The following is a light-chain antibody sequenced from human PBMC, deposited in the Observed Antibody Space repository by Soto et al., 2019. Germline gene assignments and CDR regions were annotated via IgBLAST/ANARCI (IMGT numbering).Light chain of an antibody. J-gene: IGLJ1*01. V-gene: IGLV2-14*03. CDR3: SSYTASSTYV. CDR1: SSDVGGYNY. CDR2: DVS. Sequence: SVLTQPASVSGSPGQSITISCTGTSSDVGGYNYVSWYQHHPGEAPKLMIFDVSNRPSGVSNRFSGSKSGNTASLTISGLQAEDEADYYCSSYTASSTYVFGTGTKVTVL.